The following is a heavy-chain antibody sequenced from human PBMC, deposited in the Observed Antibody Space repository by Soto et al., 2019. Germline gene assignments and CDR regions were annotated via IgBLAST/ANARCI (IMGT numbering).Heavy chain of an antibody. J-gene: IGHJ4*02. CDR1: GGSFSGYY. D-gene: IGHD2-21*02. CDR3: ARGGLEPLTFDS. Sequence: SETLSLTCAVYGGSFSGYYWSWIRQPPGKGLEWIGEINHSGSTNYNPSLKSRVTISVDTSKNQFSLKLSSVTAADTAVYYCARGGLEPLTFDSWGQGTLVTVSS. CDR2: INHSGST. V-gene: IGHV4-34*01.